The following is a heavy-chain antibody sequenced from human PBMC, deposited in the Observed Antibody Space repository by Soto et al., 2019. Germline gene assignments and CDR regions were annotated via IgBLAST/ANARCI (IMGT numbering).Heavy chain of an antibody. CDR2: IIPIFGTT. CDR3: ARDLGSGYDPGDY. V-gene: IGHV1-69*14. D-gene: IGHD5-12*01. CDR1: GDIFSGYS. J-gene: IGHJ4*02. Sequence: QVQLVQSGAEVKKPGSSVKVSCKTSGDIFSGYSISWVRQAPGQGLEWMGGIIPIFGTTYYAQRFHGRVTITADKSTSTVYMELYSLKSEDTAVYYCARDLGSGYDPGDYWGQGTLVTVSS.